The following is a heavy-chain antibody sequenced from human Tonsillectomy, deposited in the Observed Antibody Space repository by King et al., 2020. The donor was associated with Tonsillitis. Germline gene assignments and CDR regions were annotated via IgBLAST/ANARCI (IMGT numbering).Heavy chain of an antibody. V-gene: IGHV1-69*01. J-gene: IGHJ2*01. CDR3: ARKLQSDWYFDL. D-gene: IGHD4-11*01. CDR2: IIPTLGIV. Sequence: QLVQSGAEVKKPVSSVKVSCKASGGTFSSESVKRVRQAPGQGLEWMGGIIPTLGIVNYAQKFQGRVTLTAVASTGTVYMELSSLRSEDTAVFYCARKLQSDWYFDLWGRGTLVIVSS. CDR1: GGTFSSES.